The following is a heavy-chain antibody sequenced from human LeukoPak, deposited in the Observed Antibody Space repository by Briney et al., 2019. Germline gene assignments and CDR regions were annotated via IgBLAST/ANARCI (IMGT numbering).Heavy chain of an antibody. J-gene: IGHJ3*02. CDR3: ARDPATVNAFDI. V-gene: IGHV4-61*02. Sequence: SQTLSLTCTVSGVSISSGSYYWSWIRQPAGKGLEWIGRIYTSESTNYNPSLKSRVTISVDTSKNQFSLKLSSVTAADTAVYYCARDPATVNAFDIWGQGTMVTVSS. D-gene: IGHD4-11*01. CDR2: IYTSEST. CDR1: GVSISSGSYY.